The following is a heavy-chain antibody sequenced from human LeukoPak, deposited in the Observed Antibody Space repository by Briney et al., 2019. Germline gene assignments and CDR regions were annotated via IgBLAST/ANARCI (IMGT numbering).Heavy chain of an antibody. D-gene: IGHD5-18*01. CDR3: ARGPIQLWIHNAMDF. V-gene: IGHV3-49*04. CDR2: IRSKAYRGTT. J-gene: IGHJ6*02. Sequence: GGSLRLSCTTSGFTFRDHAMSWVRQAPGKGLEWVGFIRSKAYRGTTEYAASVKGRFTISRDDSTSIAYLQTNSLKTDDTAVYYCARGPIQLWIHNAMDFWGQGTTVTVSS. CDR1: GFTFRDHA.